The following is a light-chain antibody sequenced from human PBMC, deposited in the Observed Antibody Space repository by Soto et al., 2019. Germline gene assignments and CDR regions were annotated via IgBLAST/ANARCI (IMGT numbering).Light chain of an antibody. J-gene: IGLJ1*01. CDR1: SSDVGGYNY. Sequence: QSALTQPRSVSGSPGQSVTISCTGTSSDVGGYNYVSWYQQHPGKSPTLMIYDVSKRPSGVPDRFSGSKSGNTASLTISGLQADDAAYYCCCSDAGSYTYVFGNGTKLTVL. CDR3: CSDAGSYTYV. CDR2: DVS. V-gene: IGLV2-11*01.